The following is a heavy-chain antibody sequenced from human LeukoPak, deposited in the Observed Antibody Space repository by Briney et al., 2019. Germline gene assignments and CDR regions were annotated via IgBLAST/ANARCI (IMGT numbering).Heavy chain of an antibody. V-gene: IGHV3-20*01. CDR2: INWNGGST. Sequence: PGGSLRLSCAASGFTFDDYGMGWVRHAPGKGLEWVSGINWNGGSTGYADSVKGRFTISRDNAKNSLYLQMNSLRAEDTAFYHRARAGKGHYDSSGYYYGDYWYFDLWGRGTLVTVSS. D-gene: IGHD3-22*01. J-gene: IGHJ2*01. CDR3: ARAGKGHYDSSGYYYGDYWYFDL. CDR1: GFTFDDYG.